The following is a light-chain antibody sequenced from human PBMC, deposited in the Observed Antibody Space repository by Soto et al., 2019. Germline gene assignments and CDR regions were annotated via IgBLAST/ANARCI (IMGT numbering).Light chain of an antibody. CDR1: QSLNTR. V-gene: IGKV1-5*01. CDR3: QHYSLYSPWT. J-gene: IGKJ1*01. Sequence: DIQLTQSPSTLSASVGDRVTLTCRASQSLNTRLAWYQQRPGKAPKLLIYDASTLESGVPSRFSGSGSGTEFTLTISSLQPDDSATYYCQHYSLYSPWTFGQGTKVDIK. CDR2: DAS.